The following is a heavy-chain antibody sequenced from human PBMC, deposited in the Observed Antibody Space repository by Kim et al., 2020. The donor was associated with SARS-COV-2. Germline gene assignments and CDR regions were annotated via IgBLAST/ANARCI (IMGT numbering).Heavy chain of an antibody. Sequence: SETLSLTCAVYGGSFSGYYWSWIRQPPGKGLEWIGEINHSGSTNYNPSLKSRVTISVDTSKNQFSLKLSSVTAADTAVYYCARAPDDYGDYPLDPWGQGTLVTVSS. CDR1: GGSFSGYY. CDR2: INHSGST. CDR3: ARAPDDYGDYPLDP. D-gene: IGHD4-17*01. J-gene: IGHJ5*02. V-gene: IGHV4-34*01.